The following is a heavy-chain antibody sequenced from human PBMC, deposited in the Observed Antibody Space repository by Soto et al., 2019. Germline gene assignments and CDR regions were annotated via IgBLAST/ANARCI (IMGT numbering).Heavy chain of an antibody. D-gene: IGHD7-27*01. Sequence: ESGGGLVQPGGSLRLSCAASGFSFSAFWMSWVRQAPGKGLEWLANIRRDGGEKFSVDSVKGRFTISRDNAKNSLYLQMNSLRAEDTAVYYCARDNWGNDYWGQGTLVIVSS. CDR1: GFSFSAFW. CDR2: IRRDGGEK. J-gene: IGHJ4*02. V-gene: IGHV3-7*03. CDR3: ARDNWGNDY.